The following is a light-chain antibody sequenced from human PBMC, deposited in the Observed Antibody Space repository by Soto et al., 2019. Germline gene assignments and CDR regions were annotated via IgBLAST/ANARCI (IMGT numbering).Light chain of an antibody. CDR1: QSVSSNY. CDR3: QQYGSSPPT. CDR2: GAS. J-gene: IGKJ1*01. Sequence: EMVMTQSPGTLSVSPGERATLSCRASQSVSSNYLAWYQQKPGQAPRLLIYGASSRATGIPDRFGGSGSGTDFTLTISRLEPEDFAVYYCQQYGSSPPTFGQGTKVDIK. V-gene: IGKV3-20*01.